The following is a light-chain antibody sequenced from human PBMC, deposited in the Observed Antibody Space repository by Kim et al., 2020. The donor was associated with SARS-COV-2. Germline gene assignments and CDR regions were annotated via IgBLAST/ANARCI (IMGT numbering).Light chain of an antibody. CDR2: SDS. CDR1: NNESKI. CDR3: QVWDSSSDYPVV. Sequence: STMSGGGNNNESKIMRWYRQKQGRERWLVICSDSGQPSGIPGRFPGYNFGNTATLTISRVEAGDEADYYCQVWDSSSDYPVVFGGGTQLTVL. V-gene: IGLV3-21*04. J-gene: IGLJ2*01.